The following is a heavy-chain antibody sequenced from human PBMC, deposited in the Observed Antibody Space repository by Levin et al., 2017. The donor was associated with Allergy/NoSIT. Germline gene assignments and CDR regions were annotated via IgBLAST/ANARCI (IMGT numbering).Heavy chain of an antibody. CDR3: AKGVVVVLAATNYFDY. J-gene: IGHJ4*02. V-gene: IGHV3-23*01. Sequence: GGSLRLSCAASGFTFSSYAMSWVRQAPGKGLEWVSAISGSGGSTYYADSVKGRFTISRDNSKNTLYLQMNSLRAEDTAVYYCAKGVVVVLAATNYFDYWGQGTLVTVSS. D-gene: IGHD2-15*01. CDR2: ISGSGGST. CDR1: GFTFSSYA.